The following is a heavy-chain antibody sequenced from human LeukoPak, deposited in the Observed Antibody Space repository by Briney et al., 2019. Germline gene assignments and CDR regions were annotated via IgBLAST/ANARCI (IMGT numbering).Heavy chain of an antibody. D-gene: IGHD6-13*01. J-gene: IGHJ4*02. CDR3: ARDLGSSSSWSRGMDY. CDR2: FDPEDGDT. Sequence: GASVKVSCKVSGSTVTDSSIHWVRQAPGGGLEWMGGFDPEDGDTLYTEKFKGRLTMTEDTSTDTAYMELSRLRSDDTAVYYCARDLGSSSSWSRGMDYWGQGTLVTVSS. CDR1: GSTVTDSS. V-gene: IGHV1-24*01.